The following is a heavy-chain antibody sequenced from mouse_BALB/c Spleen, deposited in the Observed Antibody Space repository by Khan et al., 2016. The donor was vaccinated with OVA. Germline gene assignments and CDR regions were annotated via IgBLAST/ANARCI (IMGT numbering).Heavy chain of an antibody. J-gene: IGHJ3*01. V-gene: IGHV5-6*01. Sequence: EVQLVESGGDLVKPGGSLKLSCAASGFTFSTYGMSWVRQTPDKRLEWVATISSGGSYTYYPDNVKGRFTISRDNAKNTLYLQMSSLKSADTAMYYCARLAYYYNSEGLAYWGQGTLVTVSA. CDR1: GFTFSTYG. CDR3: ARLAYYYNSEGLAY. D-gene: IGHD1-1*01. CDR2: ISSGGSYT.